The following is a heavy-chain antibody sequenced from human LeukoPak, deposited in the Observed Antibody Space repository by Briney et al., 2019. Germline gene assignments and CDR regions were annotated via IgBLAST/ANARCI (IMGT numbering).Heavy chain of an antibody. Sequence: SETLSLTCTVSGGSISSYYWGWVRQPPGKGLEWVGQIYYRGTPNYNPSLGGRVTISIDTSKNQFSLKLNSVTAADTAIYYCAAESERWLLRSWGQGTLVTVSS. CDR2: IYYRGTP. V-gene: IGHV4-59*03. CDR1: GGSISSYY. J-gene: IGHJ4*02. D-gene: IGHD6-19*01. CDR3: AAESERWLLRS.